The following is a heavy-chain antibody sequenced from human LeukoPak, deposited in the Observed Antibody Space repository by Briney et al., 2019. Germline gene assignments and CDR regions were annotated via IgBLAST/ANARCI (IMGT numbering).Heavy chain of an antibody. J-gene: IGHJ4*02. CDR2: ISSSGSTI. V-gene: IGHV3-48*04. CDR1: GFTFSNYN. Sequence: QTGGSLRLSCAASGFTFSNYNMNWVRQAPGKGLEWVSYISSSGSTIYYADSVKGRFTISRDNAKNSLYLQMNSLRAEDTAVYYCAREMDYDFWSGYSPGDYWGQGTLVTVSS. CDR3: AREMDYDFWSGYSPGDY. D-gene: IGHD3-3*01.